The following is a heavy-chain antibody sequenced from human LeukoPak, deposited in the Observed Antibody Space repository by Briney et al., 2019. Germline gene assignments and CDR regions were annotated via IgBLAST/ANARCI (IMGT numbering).Heavy chain of an antibody. CDR1: AYSISSGYY. D-gene: IGHD6-13*01. CDR3: ARDPGYSSSWYLDY. V-gene: IGHV4-38-2*02. CDR2: IYHRGST. Sequence: SETLSLTCTVSAYSISSGYYWGWIRQPPGKGLEWIGSIYHRGSTYYNPSLKSRVTISVDTSKNRFSLKLSSVTAADTAVYYCARDPGYSSSWYLDYWGQGTLVTVSS. J-gene: IGHJ4*02.